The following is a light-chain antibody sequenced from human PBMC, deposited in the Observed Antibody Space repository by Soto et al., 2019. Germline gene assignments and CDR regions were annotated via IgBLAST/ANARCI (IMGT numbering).Light chain of an antibody. Sequence: DIQMTQSPSTLSASIGDRVTITCRASQTIKNYLAWYQQKPGKAPNLLIYTASTLKSGVPSRFSGSGSGTEFTLTISSLQPDDFATYYCQQYNTYSTFGQGTRLEIK. CDR1: QTIKNY. CDR2: TAS. V-gene: IGKV1-5*03. CDR3: QQYNTYST. J-gene: IGKJ5*01.